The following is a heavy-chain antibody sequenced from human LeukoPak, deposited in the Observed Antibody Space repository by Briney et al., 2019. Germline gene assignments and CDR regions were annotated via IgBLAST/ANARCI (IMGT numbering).Heavy chain of an antibody. CDR1: GYTFTSYY. V-gene: IGHV1-46*01. CDR3: ARDFAPNSSGYYLIPNNWFDP. CDR2: INPSGGST. Sequence: WASVKVSCKASGYTFTSYYMHWVRQAPGQGLEWMGIINPSGGSTSYAQKFQGRVTMTRDTSTSTVYMELSSLRSEDTAVYYCARDFAPNSSGYYLIPNNWFDPWGQGTLVTVSS. D-gene: IGHD3-22*01. J-gene: IGHJ5*02.